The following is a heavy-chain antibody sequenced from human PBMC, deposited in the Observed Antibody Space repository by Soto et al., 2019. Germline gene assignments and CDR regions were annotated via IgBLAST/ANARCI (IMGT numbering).Heavy chain of an antibody. CDR2: IDPSDSYT. CDR3: ARDLGEQWLNFDY. J-gene: IGHJ4*02. D-gene: IGHD6-19*01. V-gene: IGHV5-10-1*01. CDR1: GYTFTNYL. Sequence: GESLKISFKGFGYTFTNYLINWVRQMPGKGLEWMGRIDPSDSYTDYSPSFQGHVTISADKSINTAFLEWSSLKASDTAMYYCARDLGEQWLNFDYWGQGTLVTVSS.